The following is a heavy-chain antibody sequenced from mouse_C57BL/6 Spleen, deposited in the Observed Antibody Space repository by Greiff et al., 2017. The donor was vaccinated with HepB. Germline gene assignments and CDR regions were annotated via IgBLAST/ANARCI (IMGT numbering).Heavy chain of an antibody. J-gene: IGHJ2*01. Sequence: EVQVVESGGGLVKPGGSLKLSCAASGFTFSSYAMSWVRQTPEKRLEWVATISDGGSYTYYPDNVKGRFTISRDNAKNNLYLQMSHLKSEDTAMYYCARDRDYYGSSFDFDYWGQGTTLTVSS. CDR1: GFTFSSYA. D-gene: IGHD1-1*01. V-gene: IGHV5-4*01. CDR2: ISDGGSYT. CDR3: ARDRDYYGSSFDFDY.